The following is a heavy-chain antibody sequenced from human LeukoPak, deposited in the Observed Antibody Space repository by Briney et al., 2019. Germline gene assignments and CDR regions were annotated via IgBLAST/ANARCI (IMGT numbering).Heavy chain of an antibody. Sequence: SETLSLTCAVYGGSFSGYYWSWIRQPPGKGLEWIGEINHSGSTNYNPSLKSRVTISVDTSKNQFSLKLSSVTAADTAVYYCARSRHYYGSGSYYPFWGQGTLVTVSS. J-gene: IGHJ4*02. V-gene: IGHV4-34*01. CDR2: INHSGST. D-gene: IGHD3-10*01. CDR3: ARSRHYYGSGSYYPF. CDR1: GGSFSGYY.